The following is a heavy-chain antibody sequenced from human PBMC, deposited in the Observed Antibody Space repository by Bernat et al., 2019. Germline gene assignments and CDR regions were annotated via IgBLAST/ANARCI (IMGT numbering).Heavy chain of an antibody. CDR3: AREPSGGYFDWLLS. D-gene: IGHD3-9*01. CDR1: GFTFSSYA. Sequence: QVQLVESGGGVVQPGRSLRLSCAASGFTFSSYAMHWVRQAPGTGLEWVAVISYDGSNKYYADSVKGRFTISRDKSKNTLYLQMNSLRAEDTAVYYCAREPSGGYFDWLLSWGQGTLVTVSS. CDR2: ISYDGSNK. J-gene: IGHJ5*02. V-gene: IGHV3-30-3*01.